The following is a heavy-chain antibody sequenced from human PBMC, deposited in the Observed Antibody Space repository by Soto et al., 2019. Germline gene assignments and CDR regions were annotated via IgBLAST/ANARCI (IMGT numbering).Heavy chain of an antibody. D-gene: IGHD6-13*01. CDR2: ISSNGGST. J-gene: IGHJ4*02. CDR1: GFTFSSYA. V-gene: IGHV3-64*01. CDR3: ATHAAAAGPLLFDY. Sequence: EVQLVESGGGLVQPGGSLRLSCAASGFTFSSYAMHWVRQAPGKGLEYVSAISSNGGSTYYANSVKGRFTISRDNSKNTLYLQMGSLRAEDMAVYYCATHAAAAGPLLFDYWGQGTLVTVSS.